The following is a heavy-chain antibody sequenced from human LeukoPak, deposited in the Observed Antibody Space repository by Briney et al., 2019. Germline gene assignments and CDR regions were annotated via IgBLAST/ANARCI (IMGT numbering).Heavy chain of an antibody. CDR1: GYTFTGYY. D-gene: IGHD2-2*02. CDR2: INPNSGGT. V-gene: IGHV1-2*02. Sequence: ASVKVSCKASGYTFTGYYMHWVRQAPGQGLEWMGWINPNSGGTNYAQKLQGRVTMTRDTSISTAYMELSRLRSDDTAVYYCAVSPYCSSTSCYTTDAFDIWGQGTMATVSS. CDR3: AVSPYCSSTSCYTTDAFDI. J-gene: IGHJ3*02.